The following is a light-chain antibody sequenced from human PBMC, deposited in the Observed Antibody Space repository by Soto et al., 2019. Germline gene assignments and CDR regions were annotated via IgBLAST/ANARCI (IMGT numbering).Light chain of an antibody. CDR3: SSYAGSNKQV. J-gene: IGLJ1*01. V-gene: IGLV2-8*01. CDR2: EVS. Sequence: QSVLTQPPSASGSPGQSVTISCTGTSSDVGGYNYVSWYQQHPGRAPKLMIYEVSKRPSGFPDRFSGSKSGNTASLTVSGLQTEDEADYYCSSYAGSNKQVFGTGTKLTVL. CDR1: SSDVGGYNY.